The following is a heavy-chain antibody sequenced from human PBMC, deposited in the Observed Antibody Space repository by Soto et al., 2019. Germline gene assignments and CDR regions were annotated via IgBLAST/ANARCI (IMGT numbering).Heavy chain of an antibody. Sequence: ASVKVSCKASGYTFTSYAIHWVRQAPGQGLEWMGWVNPDNGGTTSAQKFQGRVTMTRDMSVTTAYMELSRLTSDDTAVFYCARDPRPPSGWLGFWEYGMDVWGQGTTVTVSS. V-gene: IGHV1-2*02. CDR2: VNPDNGGT. J-gene: IGHJ6*02. CDR3: ARDPRPPSGWLGFWEYGMDV. D-gene: IGHD3-3*01. CDR1: GYTFTSYA.